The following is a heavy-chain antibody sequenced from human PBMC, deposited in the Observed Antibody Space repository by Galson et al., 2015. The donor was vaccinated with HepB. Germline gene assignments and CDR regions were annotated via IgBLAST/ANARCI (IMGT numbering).Heavy chain of an antibody. Sequence: SLRLSCAASGFTFSNYAMNWVRQAPGKGLEWVSTISGSGASTYYADSVKGRFTISRDNSKNSLHLQMNSLRAEDTAVYYCARNWVGFYYSGMDVWGQGTTVTVSS. CDR1: GFTFSNYA. V-gene: IGHV3-23*01. CDR2: ISGSGAST. D-gene: IGHD1-26*01. CDR3: ARNWVGFYYSGMDV. J-gene: IGHJ6*02.